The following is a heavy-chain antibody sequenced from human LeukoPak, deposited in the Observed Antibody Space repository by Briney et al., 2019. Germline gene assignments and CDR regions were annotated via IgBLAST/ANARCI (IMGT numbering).Heavy chain of an antibody. J-gene: IGHJ4*02. D-gene: IGHD6-19*01. V-gene: IGHV1-18*01. CDR2: ISAYNGNT. CDR1: GYTFTSYG. Sequence: RASVKVSCKASGYTFTSYGISWVRQAPGQGLEWMGWISAYNGNTNYAQKLQGRVTMTTDTSTSTAYMELRSLRSDDTAVYYCARDDCTGSSGCRSRDYWGQGTLVTVSS. CDR3: ARDDCTGSSGCRSRDY.